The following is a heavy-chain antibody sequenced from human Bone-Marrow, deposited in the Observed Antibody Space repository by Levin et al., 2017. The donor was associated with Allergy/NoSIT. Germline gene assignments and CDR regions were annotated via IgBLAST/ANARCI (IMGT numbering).Heavy chain of an antibody. CDR1: GFTFSSYA. J-gene: IGHJ4*02. D-gene: IGHD6-13*01. V-gene: IGHV3-23*01. Sequence: PGGSLRLSCAASGFTFSSYAMSWVRQAPGKGLEWVSAISGSGGSTYYADSVKGRFTISRDNSKNTLYLQMNSLRAEDTAVYYCAKDQLWSSSWCPKRTHFDYWGQGTLVTVSS. CDR3: AKDQLWSSSWCPKRTHFDY. CDR2: ISGSGGST.